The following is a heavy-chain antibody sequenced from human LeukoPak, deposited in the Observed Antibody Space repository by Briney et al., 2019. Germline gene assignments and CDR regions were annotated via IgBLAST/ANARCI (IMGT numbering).Heavy chain of an antibody. D-gene: IGHD3-10*01. CDR2: ISAYNGNT. Sequence: ASVKVSCKASGYTFTSYGISWVRQAPGQGLEWMGWISAYNGNTNYAQKLQGRVTMTTDTSTSTAYMELRSLRSDDTAVYYCARVSYTVYGSGSWLRSDYYYGMDVWGQGTTVTVSS. CDR3: ARVSYTVYGSGSWLRSDYYYGMDV. J-gene: IGHJ6*02. V-gene: IGHV1-18*01. CDR1: GYTFTSYG.